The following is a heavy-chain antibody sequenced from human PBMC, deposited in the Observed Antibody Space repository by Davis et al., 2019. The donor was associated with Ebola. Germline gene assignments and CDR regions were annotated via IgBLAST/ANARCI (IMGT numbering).Heavy chain of an antibody. Sequence: GGSLRLSCAASGFTFSSYAMSWVRQAPGKGLEWVSAISGSGGSTYYADSVKGRFTISRDNSKNTLYLQMNSLRAEDTAVYYCAKDPAVYYDILTGYYQDDAFDIWGQGTMVTVSS. D-gene: IGHD3-9*01. CDR1: GFTFSSYA. CDR3: AKDPAVYYDILTGYYQDDAFDI. CDR2: ISGSGGST. J-gene: IGHJ3*02. V-gene: IGHV3-23*01.